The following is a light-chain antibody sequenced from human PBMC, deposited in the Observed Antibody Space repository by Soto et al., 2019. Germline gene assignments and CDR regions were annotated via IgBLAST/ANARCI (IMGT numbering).Light chain of an antibody. Sequence: DIQLTQSPSVLSASVGDRATITCRASQGINSYLAWYQQKPGKVPKLLIYAASTLHSGVPSRFSGSGSGTEFTLTISSLQPEDFATYYCQQLNSYPWTFGQGTKVEIK. CDR2: AAS. V-gene: IGKV1-9*01. CDR3: QQLNSYPWT. CDR1: QGINSY. J-gene: IGKJ1*01.